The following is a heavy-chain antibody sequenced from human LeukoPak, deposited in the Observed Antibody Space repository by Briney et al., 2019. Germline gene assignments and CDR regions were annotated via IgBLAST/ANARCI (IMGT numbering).Heavy chain of an antibody. J-gene: IGHJ1*01. D-gene: IGHD6-13*01. CDR2: ISGSGGST. CDR3: AKKVPKYSSSWSAEYFQH. Sequence: PGGSLRLSCAASGFTFSSYAMSWVRQAPGKGLEWVSAISGSGGSTYYADSVKGRFTISRDNSKNTLYLQMNSLRAEDTAVYYCAKKVPKYSSSWSAEYFQHWGQGTLVTVSS. CDR1: GFTFSSYA. V-gene: IGHV3-23*01.